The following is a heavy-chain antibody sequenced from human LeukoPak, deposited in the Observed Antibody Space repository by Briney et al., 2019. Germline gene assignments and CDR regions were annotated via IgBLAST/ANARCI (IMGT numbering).Heavy chain of an antibody. CDR1: GFTFSSYG. V-gene: IGHV3-30*02. CDR3: ARKFYGSGNSYTTPFDY. D-gene: IGHD3-10*01. J-gene: IGHJ4*02. CDR2: IRYDGSNK. Sequence: GGSLRLSCAASGFTFSSYGMHWVRQAPGKGLEWVAFIRYDGSNKYYADSVKGQFTISRDNSKNTVYLQMSSLRAEDTAVYFCARKFYGSGNSYTTPFDYWGQGTLVTVSS.